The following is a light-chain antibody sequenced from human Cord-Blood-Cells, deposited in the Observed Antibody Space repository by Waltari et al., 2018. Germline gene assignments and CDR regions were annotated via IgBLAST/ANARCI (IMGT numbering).Light chain of an antibody. Sequence: EIVLTQSPATLSLSPGERATLSCRASPSVSSYLAWYQQKPGQAPRLLIYDASNRATGIPARFSGSWSGTDFTLTISSLEPEDFAVYYCQQRSNWPPWTFGQGTKVEIK. CDR3: QQRSNWPPWT. CDR2: DAS. V-gene: IGKV3-11*01. J-gene: IGKJ1*01. CDR1: PSVSSY.